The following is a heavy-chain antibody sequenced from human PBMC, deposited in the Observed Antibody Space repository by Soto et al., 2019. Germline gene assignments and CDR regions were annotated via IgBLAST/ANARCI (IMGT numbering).Heavy chain of an antibody. CDR1: GFTFSSYG. V-gene: IGHV3-30*18. Sequence: PGGSLRLSCAASGFTFSSYGMHWVRQAPGKGLEWVAVISYDGSNKYYADSVKGRFTISRDNSKNTLYLQMNSLRAEDTAVYYCAKARIVGAPAYYYYYGMDVWGQGTTVTVSS. CDR2: ISYDGSNK. J-gene: IGHJ6*02. D-gene: IGHD1-26*01. CDR3: AKARIVGAPAYYYYYGMDV.